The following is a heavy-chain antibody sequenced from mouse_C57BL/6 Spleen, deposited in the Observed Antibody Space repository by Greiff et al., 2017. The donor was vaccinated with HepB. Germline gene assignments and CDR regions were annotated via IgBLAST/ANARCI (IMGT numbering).Heavy chain of an antibody. CDR1: GYSFTGYF. V-gene: IGHV1-20*01. Sequence: EVQLQQSGPELVKPGDSVKISCKASGYSFTGYFMNWVMQSHGKSLEWIGRINPYNGDTFYNQKFKGKATLTVDKSSSTAHMELRSLTSEDSAVYYCARWTTVVATDYYAMDYWGQGTSVTVSS. CDR3: ARWTTVVATDYYAMDY. J-gene: IGHJ4*01. CDR2: INPYNGDT. D-gene: IGHD1-1*01.